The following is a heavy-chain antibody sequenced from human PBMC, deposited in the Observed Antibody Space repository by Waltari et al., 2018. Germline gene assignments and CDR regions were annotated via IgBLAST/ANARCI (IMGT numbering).Heavy chain of an antibody. CDR3: ASGTGSGSYYNAPDY. J-gene: IGHJ4*02. V-gene: IGHV3-21*01. CDR1: GFTFSSYR. Sequence: EVQLVESGGGLVKPGGSLRLSCAASGFTFSSYRMNWVRQAPGKGLEWVSSISSSSSYIYYADSVKGRFTISRDNAKNSLYLQMNSLRAEDTAVYYCASGTGSGSYYNAPDYWGQGTLVTVSS. CDR2: ISSSSSYI. D-gene: IGHD3-10*01.